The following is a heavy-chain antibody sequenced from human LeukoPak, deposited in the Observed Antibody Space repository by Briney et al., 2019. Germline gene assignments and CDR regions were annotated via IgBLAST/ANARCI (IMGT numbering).Heavy chain of an antibody. J-gene: IGHJ4*02. CDR2: IYHSGST. CDR1: GGSISSSNW. V-gene: IGHV4-4*02. D-gene: IGHD6-19*01. CDR3: ARGGYSSGLDY. Sequence: SETLSLTCAVSGGSISSSNWWSWVRQPPGKGLERIGEIYHSGSTNYNPSLKRRVTISVDKSKNQFSLKLSSVTAADTAVYYCARGGYSSGLDYWGQGTLVTVSS.